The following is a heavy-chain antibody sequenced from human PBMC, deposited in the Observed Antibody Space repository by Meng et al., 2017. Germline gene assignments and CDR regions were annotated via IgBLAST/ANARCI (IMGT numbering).Heavy chain of an antibody. CDR3: ERRRVPTRSDAFDI. J-gene: IGHJ3*02. CDR1: FSFYY. CDR2: MWSSGYNI. V-gene: IGHV3-11*04. D-gene: IGHD3-10*01. Sequence: FSFYYQGCIRLAPANGLGFVSLMWSSGYNIYTADSEKGRCTISRNNDKNSLYLQMNSLRAEDTAVYYCERRRVPTRSDAFDIWGQGTMVTVSS.